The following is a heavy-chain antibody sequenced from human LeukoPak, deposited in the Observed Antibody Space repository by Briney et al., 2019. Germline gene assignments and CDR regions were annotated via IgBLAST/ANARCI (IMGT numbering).Heavy chain of an antibody. D-gene: IGHD3-22*01. CDR3: ARDAEVGYFDSSNFYDY. V-gene: IGHV3-48*03. CDR1: GFTFSSFV. CDR2: ISSSGSTI. Sequence: GGSLRLSCAASGFTFSSFVMNWVRQAPGKGLEWVSYISSSGSTIYYADSVKGRFTISRDNAKNSLYLQMNSLRAEDTAVYYCARDAEVGYFDSSNFYDYWGQGTLVTVSS. J-gene: IGHJ4*02.